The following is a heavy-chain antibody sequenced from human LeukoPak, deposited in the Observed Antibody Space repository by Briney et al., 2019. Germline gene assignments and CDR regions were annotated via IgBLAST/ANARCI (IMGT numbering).Heavy chain of an antibody. CDR3: ARVLEASTFDP. D-gene: IGHD1-1*01. V-gene: IGHV3-7*01. CDR1: GFTFTTYW. Sequence: GGSLRLSCAASGFTFTTYWMTWVRQAPGKGLEWVANINQDGTEKYYVDSVKGRFTISRDNAKNSLFLQMNSLRAEDTAVYYCARVLEASTFDPWGQGTLVTVSS. CDR2: INQDGTEK. J-gene: IGHJ5*02.